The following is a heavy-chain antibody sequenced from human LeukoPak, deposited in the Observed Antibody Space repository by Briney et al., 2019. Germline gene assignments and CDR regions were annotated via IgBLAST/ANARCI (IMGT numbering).Heavy chain of an antibody. Sequence: SETLSLTCAVYGGSFSGYYWSWIRQPPGKGLEGIGEINHSGSTNYNPSLKSRVTISVDTSKNQFSLKLSSVTAADTAVYYCARARSIVVVITKIQFDYWGQGTLVTVSS. CDR1: GGSFSGYY. CDR3: ARARSIVVVITKIQFDY. J-gene: IGHJ4*02. D-gene: IGHD3-22*01. CDR2: INHSGST. V-gene: IGHV4-34*01.